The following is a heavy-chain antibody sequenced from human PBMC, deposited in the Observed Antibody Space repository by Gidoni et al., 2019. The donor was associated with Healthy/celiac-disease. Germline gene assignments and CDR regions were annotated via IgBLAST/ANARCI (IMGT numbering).Heavy chain of an antibody. V-gene: IGHV3-49*04. CDR3: TRAHDYGDYQIDY. J-gene: IGHJ4*02. CDR1: GFTFGDYA. D-gene: IGHD4-17*01. CDR2: IRSKAYGGTT. Sequence: EVQLVESGGGLVQPGRSLRLSCTASGFTFGDYAMSWVRQAPGKGLEWVGFIRSKAYGGTTEYAASVKGRFTISRDDSKSIAYLQMNSLKTEDTAVYYCTRAHDYGDYQIDYWGQGTLVTVSS.